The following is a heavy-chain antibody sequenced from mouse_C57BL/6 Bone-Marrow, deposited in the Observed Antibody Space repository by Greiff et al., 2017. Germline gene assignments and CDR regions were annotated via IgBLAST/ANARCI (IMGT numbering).Heavy chain of an antibody. Sequence: EVQLQQPGPVLVKPGASVKMSCKASGYTFTDYYMNWVKQSHGKSLEWIGVINPYNGGTSYNQKFKGKATLTVDKSSSTAYMELNSLTSEDSAVYYCAREGYGSSYWYFDVWGTGTTVTVSS. D-gene: IGHD1-1*01. CDR3: AREGYGSSYWYFDV. CDR2: INPYNGGT. CDR1: GYTFTDYY. J-gene: IGHJ1*03. V-gene: IGHV1-19*01.